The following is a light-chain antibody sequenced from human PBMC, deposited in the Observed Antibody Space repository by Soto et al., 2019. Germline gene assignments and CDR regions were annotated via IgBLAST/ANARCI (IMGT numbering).Light chain of an antibody. Sequence: EIVLTQSPGTLSLSPGERATLSCRASQSVSSSYLAWYQQKPGQAPRLLIYGASSRATGIPHRFSGSGSGTDFTLTISRLEPEDFAVYYCQQYGSSPFTFGPGTKVEVK. V-gene: IGKV3-20*01. CDR1: QSVSSSY. CDR3: QQYGSSPFT. CDR2: GAS. J-gene: IGKJ3*01.